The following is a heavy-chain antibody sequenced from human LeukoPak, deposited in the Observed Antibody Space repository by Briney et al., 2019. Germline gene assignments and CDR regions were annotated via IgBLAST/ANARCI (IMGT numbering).Heavy chain of an antibody. CDR3: AKAGISPGLLVGANPSYYYYYMDV. V-gene: IGHV3-23*01. CDR2: IRASGRTT. J-gene: IGHJ6*03. CDR1: GFNFGNYG. D-gene: IGHD1-26*01. Sequence: HAGGTLRLSCAASGFNFGNYGMNWVRQAPGKGLEWVSGIRASGRTTDYADSVKGRFTISRDTSKNTLYLQMNSLRAEDTAVYYCAKAGISPGLLVGANPSYYYYYMDVWGKGTTVTVSS.